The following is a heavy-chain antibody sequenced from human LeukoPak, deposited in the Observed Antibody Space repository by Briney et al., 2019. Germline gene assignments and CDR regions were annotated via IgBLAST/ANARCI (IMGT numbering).Heavy chain of an antibody. V-gene: IGHV3-66*01. Sequence: GGSLRLSCAASGFTVSSNYMTWVRQAPGKGLEWVSVVYGGDTTYYADSVKGRFTISRDNSKNTLYLQMNSLRAEDTAVYYCARLYLYYYGMDVWGQGTTVTVSS. CDR3: ARLYLYYYGMDV. J-gene: IGHJ6*02. CDR1: GFTVSSNY. CDR2: VYGGDTT. D-gene: IGHD2-8*01.